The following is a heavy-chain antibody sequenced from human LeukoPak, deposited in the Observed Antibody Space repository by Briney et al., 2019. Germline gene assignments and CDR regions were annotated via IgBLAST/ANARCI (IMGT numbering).Heavy chain of an antibody. D-gene: IGHD3-3*01. Sequence: PSDTLSLTCAVSGYSLSRGYYWGWIRQPPGKGLEWIGSIYHSGSTYYNPSLKSRVTISVDTSKNQFSLKLSSVTAADTAVYYCARGCYDFWSGYCHFDCWGQGTLVTVSS. V-gene: IGHV4-38-2*01. J-gene: IGHJ4*02. CDR1: GYSLSRGYY. CDR3: ARGCYDFWSGYCHFDC. CDR2: IYHSGST.